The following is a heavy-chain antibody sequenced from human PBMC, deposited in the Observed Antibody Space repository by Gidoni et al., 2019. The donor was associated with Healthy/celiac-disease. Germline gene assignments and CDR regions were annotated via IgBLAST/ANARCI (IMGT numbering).Heavy chain of an antibody. CDR3: ARVKFVKNYDFWSDPPAGMDV. CDR1: GGTFSSYA. V-gene: IGHV1-69*01. D-gene: IGHD3-3*01. J-gene: IGHJ6*02. CDR2: IIPIFGTA. Sequence: QVQLVQSGAEVKKPGSSVKVSCKASGGTFSSYAISWVRQAPGQGLEWMGGIIPIFGTANYAQKFQGRVTITADESTSTAYMELSSLRSEDTAVYYCARVKFVKNYDFWSDPPAGMDVWGQGTTVTVSS.